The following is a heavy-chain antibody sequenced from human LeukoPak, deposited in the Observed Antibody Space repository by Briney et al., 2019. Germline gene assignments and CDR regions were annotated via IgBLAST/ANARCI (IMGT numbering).Heavy chain of an antibody. V-gene: IGHV4-59*01. J-gene: IGHJ4*02. CDR2: IYYSGST. D-gene: IGHD3-3*01. CDR1: GGSISSYY. Sequence: SETLSLTCTVSGGSISSYYWSWIRQPPGKGLEGIGYIYYSGSTNYNPSLKSRVTISVDTYKNQFSLKLSSVTAADTAVYYCARSTSGFLEWLPYDYWGQGTLVTVSS. CDR3: ARSTSGFLEWLPYDY.